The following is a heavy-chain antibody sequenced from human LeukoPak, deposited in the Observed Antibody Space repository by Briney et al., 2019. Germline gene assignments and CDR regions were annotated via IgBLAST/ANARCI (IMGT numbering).Heavy chain of an antibody. D-gene: IGHD6-19*01. J-gene: IGHJ4*02. CDR3: AKESSGWYYFDY. Sequence: GGSLRLPCAASGFTFDDYAMHWVRQAPGKGLEWVSLISWDGGSTYYADSVKGRFTISRDNSKNSLYLQMNSLRAEDTALYYCAKESSGWYYFDYWGQGTLVTVSS. CDR2: ISWDGGST. CDR1: GFTFDDYA. V-gene: IGHV3-43D*03.